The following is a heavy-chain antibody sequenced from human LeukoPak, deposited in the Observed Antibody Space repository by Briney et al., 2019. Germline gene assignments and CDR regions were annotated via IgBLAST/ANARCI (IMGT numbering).Heavy chain of an antibody. CDR1: GFTFSGSA. CDR3: TFDSGWYRGPNWFDP. CDR2: IRSKANSYAT. J-gene: IGHJ5*02. V-gene: IGHV3-73*01. D-gene: IGHD6-19*01. Sequence: GGSLRLPCAASGFTFSGSAMHWVRQASGKGLEWVGRIRSKANSYATAYAASVKGRFTISRDDSKNTAYLQMNSLKTEDTAVYYCTFDSGWYRGPNWFDPWGQGTLVTVSS.